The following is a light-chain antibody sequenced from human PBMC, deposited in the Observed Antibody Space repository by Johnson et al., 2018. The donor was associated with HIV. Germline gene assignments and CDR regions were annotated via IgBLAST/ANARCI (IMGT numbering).Light chain of an antibody. J-gene: IGLJ1*01. Sequence: QSALTQPPSVSAAPGQKVTISCSGSSSNIGNNYVSWYQQLPGTAPKLLIYENNKRPSGIPDRFSGSKSGTSATLGITGLQTGDEADYYCGTWDSSLTPYVFGPGTKVTVL. CDR1: SSNIGNNY. V-gene: IGLV1-51*02. CDR3: GTWDSSLTPYV. CDR2: ENN.